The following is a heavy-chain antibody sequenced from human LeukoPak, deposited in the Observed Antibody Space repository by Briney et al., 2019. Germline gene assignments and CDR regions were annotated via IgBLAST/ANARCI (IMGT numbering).Heavy chain of an antibody. CDR2: INPNGGGT. J-gene: IGHJ4*02. V-gene: IGHV1-2*02. CDR1: GYTFTGYY. D-gene: IGHD3-22*01. Sequence: ASVKVSCKASGYTFTGYYMHWVRQAPGQGLEWMGWINPNGGGTNYVQKFQGRVTMTRDTSVSTAYMELSRLRSDDTAVYYCARKTYYFDSGVYSLSYFDYGAQGPLATVS. CDR3: ARKTYYFDSGVYSLSYFDY.